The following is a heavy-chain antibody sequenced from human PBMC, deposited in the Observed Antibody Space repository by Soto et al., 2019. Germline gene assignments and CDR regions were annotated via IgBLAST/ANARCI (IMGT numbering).Heavy chain of an antibody. Sequence: SETLSLTCTVSGGSVTSDEDYWTWVRQSPGKGLEWIGYISNSGSTGYNPSLKTRLSMSVDRSKNQFTLRLTSVTAADTAVYYCARNVAYDSSGKFDYWGQGTLVTVSS. J-gene: IGHJ4*02. CDR3: ARNVAYDSSGKFDY. V-gene: IGHV4-30-4*01. CDR1: GGSVTSDEDY. D-gene: IGHD3-22*01. CDR2: ISNSGST.